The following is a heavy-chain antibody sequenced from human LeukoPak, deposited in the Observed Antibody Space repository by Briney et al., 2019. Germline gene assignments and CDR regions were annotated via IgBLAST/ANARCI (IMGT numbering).Heavy chain of an antibody. V-gene: IGHV4-59*12. D-gene: IGHD3-10*01. J-gene: IGHJ4*02. Sequence: PSETLSLTCTVSGGSISSYYWSWIRQPPGKGLEWIGYIYYSGSTYYNPSLKSRVTISVDTSKNQFSLKLSSVTAADTAVYYCARRRGVLPIDYWGQGTLVTVSS. CDR3: ARRRGVLPIDY. CDR1: GGSISSYY. CDR2: IYYSGST.